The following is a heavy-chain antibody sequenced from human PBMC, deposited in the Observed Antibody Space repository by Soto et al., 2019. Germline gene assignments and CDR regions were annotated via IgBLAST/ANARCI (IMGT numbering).Heavy chain of an antibody. V-gene: IGHV1-69*01. CDR1: GGTFSSYA. Sequence: QVQLVQSGAEVKKPGSSVKVSCKASGGTFSSYAISWVRQAPGQGLEWMGGIIPIFGTANYAQKFQGRVTITADESTSTAYMELSSLSSEDTAVYYCAREDTAMVGADGYYYYGMDVWGQGTTVTVSS. J-gene: IGHJ6*02. CDR3: AREDTAMVGADGYYYYGMDV. D-gene: IGHD5-18*01. CDR2: IIPIFGTA.